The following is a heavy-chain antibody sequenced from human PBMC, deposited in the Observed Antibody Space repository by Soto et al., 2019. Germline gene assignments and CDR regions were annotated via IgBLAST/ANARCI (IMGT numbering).Heavy chain of an antibody. J-gene: IGHJ6*02. CDR1: GEALGSGQSY. CDR2: TFVTGAT. CDR3: ARGRSDSAGSSFARSMDV. D-gene: IGHD3-10*01. Sequence: QVQLQESGPGLVKSSETLSLICFVSGEALGSGQSYWNWIRQAPGKGLEWIGQTFVTGATKYSASHKSRVTMSVDTSKSHISLTPASVTAASSATYFWARGRSDSAGSSFARSMDVWGQGTTVTVSS. V-gene: IGHV4-61*03.